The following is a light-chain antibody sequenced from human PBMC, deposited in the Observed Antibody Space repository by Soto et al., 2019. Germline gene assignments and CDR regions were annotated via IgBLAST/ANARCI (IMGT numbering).Light chain of an antibody. V-gene: IGKV3-11*01. J-gene: IGKJ2*01. CDR2: AAS. CDR3: QQRSNWPGA. Sequence: ETILTQSPATLSLSPGEGATLSCRASQSVGSSLAWYQQKPGQAPRLLIYAASIRATGIPARFSGSGSGTDFTLTISSLEPEDFVIYYCQQRSNWPGAFGQGTKLEIK. CDR1: QSVGSS.